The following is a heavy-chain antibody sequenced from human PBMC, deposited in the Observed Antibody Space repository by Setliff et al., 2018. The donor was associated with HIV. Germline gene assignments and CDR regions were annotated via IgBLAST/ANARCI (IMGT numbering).Heavy chain of an antibody. D-gene: IGHD3-10*01. CDR2: INPSSGDT. CDR1: GYSFTNYY. J-gene: IGHJ6*02. V-gene: IGHV1-46*01. CDR3: SRSGVPPYYYYGMDV. Sequence: ASVKVSCKASGYSFTNYYIHWVRQAPGQGLEWMGVINPSSGDTLYAQNFQGRVTVTRDTSTSTVSIELRSLKADDTGIYYCSRSGVPPYYYYGMDVWGQGTTVTVSS.